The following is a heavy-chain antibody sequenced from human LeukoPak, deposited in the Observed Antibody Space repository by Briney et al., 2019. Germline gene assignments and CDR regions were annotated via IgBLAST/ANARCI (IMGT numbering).Heavy chain of an antibody. J-gene: IGHJ4*02. CDR2: ISSGGTYE. CDR1: GFTFSNYA. D-gene: IGHD3-10*01. CDR3: ARDSTYYRDSGSSGPHYFDN. Sequence: PGGSLRLSCAASGFTFSNYAMHWVRQAPGKGLEWVSLISSGGTYEYYADSVKGRFTISRDNSKNTLYLQLNSLRAEDTAVYYCARDSTYYRDSGSSGPHYFDNWGQGTLVTVSS. V-gene: IGHV3-30*01.